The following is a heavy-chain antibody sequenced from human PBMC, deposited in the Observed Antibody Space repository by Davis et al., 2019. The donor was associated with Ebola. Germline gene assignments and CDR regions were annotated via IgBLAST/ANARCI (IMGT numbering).Heavy chain of an antibody. D-gene: IGHD6-6*01. Sequence: GESLKISCAASGFTFSSYGMHWVRQAPGKGLEWVAVISYDGSNKYYADSVKGRFTISRDNSKNTLYLQMNSLRAEDTAVYYCAREYSSIAALYYYGMDVWGKGTTVTVSS. CDR1: GFTFSSYG. CDR2: ISYDGSNK. J-gene: IGHJ6*04. CDR3: AREYSSIAALYYYGMDV. V-gene: IGHV3-30*03.